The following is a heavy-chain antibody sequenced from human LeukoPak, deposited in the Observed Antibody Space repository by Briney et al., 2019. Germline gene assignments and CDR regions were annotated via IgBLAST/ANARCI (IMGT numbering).Heavy chain of an antibody. D-gene: IGHD1-14*01. CDR1: GFTVSSNY. Sequence: PGGSLRLSCAASGFTVSSNYMSRVRQAPGKGLEWVSSISSSSSYIYYADSVKSRFTISRDNAKNSLYLQMNSLRAEDTAVYYCARDNPTYWGQGTLVTVSS. V-gene: IGHV3-21*01. CDR2: ISSSSSYI. CDR3: ARDNPTY. J-gene: IGHJ4*02.